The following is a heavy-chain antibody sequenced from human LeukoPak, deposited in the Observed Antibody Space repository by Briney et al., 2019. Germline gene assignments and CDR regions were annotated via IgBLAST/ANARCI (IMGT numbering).Heavy chain of an antibody. CDR2: IKQDGSEK. Sequence: GGSLRLSCAASGFTFSSYWMSWVRQAPGKGLEWVANIKQDGSEKYYVDSVKGRFTISRDNAKNSLYLQMNSLRAEDTAVYYCARGGSQPITMHVFDYWGQGTLVTVSS. CDR3: ARGGSQPITMHVFDY. J-gene: IGHJ4*02. D-gene: IGHD3-10*01. V-gene: IGHV3-7*04. CDR1: GFTFSSYW.